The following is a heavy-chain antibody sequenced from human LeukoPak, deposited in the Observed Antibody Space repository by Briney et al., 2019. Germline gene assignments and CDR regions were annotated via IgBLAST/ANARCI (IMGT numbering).Heavy chain of an antibody. D-gene: IGHD6-19*01. CDR2: MYTSGST. J-gene: IGHJ4*02. CDR3: AREGGAVAGTRTLFDY. CDR1: GGSISSYY. V-gene: IGHV4-4*07. Sequence: SETLSLTCTVSGGSISSYYWSWIRQPAGNRLEWIGRMYTSGSTNYNPSLKSRVTISVDKSKNQFSLKLSSVTAADTAVYYCAREGGAVAGTRTLFDYWGQGTLVTVSS.